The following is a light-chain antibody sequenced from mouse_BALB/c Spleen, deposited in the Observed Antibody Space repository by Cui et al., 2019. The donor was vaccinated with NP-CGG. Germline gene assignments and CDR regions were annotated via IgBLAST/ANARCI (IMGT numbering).Light chain of an antibody. V-gene: IGLV1*01. CDR2: GTN. Sequence: QAVVTQESALTTSPGETVTLTCRSSTGAGTTSNYANWVQEKPDHLFTGLIGGTNNRAPGVPARFSGSLIGDKAALTITGAQTDDEAIYFCSLWYSNHWVFGGGTKLTVL. J-gene: IGLJ1*01. CDR3: SLWYSNHWV. CDR1: TGAGTTSNY.